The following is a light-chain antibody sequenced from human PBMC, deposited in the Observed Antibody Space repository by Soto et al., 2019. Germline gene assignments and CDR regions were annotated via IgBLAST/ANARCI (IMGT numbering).Light chain of an antibody. Sequence: DIQMTQSPSSLSASVGDRVTITCQASQDIKNYVNWYQQKSGKAPKLLIYAASNLETGVPSRFSGSGSGTDFTFTINSLQPEDIATYYCQQYNNHPLTFGEGTKVDI. V-gene: IGKV1-33*01. CDR1: QDIKNY. CDR3: QQYNNHPLT. CDR2: AAS. J-gene: IGKJ4*02.